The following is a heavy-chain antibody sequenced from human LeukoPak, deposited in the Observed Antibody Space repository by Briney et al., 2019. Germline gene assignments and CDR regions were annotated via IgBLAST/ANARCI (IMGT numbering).Heavy chain of an antibody. CDR2: IYYSGST. V-gene: IGHV4-59*01. J-gene: IGHJ3*02. CDR1: GGSISSYY. D-gene: IGHD3-22*01. CDR3: ARRDSSGYYYQDAFDI. Sequence: SETLSLTCTVSGGSISSYYWSWIRQPPGKGLEWIGYIYYSGSTNYNPSLKSRVTISVDTSKNQFSLKLSSVTAADTAVYYCARRDSSGYYYQDAFDIWDQGTMVTVSS.